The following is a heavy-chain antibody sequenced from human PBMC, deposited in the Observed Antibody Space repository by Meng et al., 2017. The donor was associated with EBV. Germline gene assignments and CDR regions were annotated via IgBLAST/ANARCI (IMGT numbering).Heavy chain of an antibody. D-gene: IGHD5-12*01. J-gene: IGHJ4*02. CDR3: AKHRLGPLDY. Sequence: VKRVGSGGGVIPPGGSLRLSCAASGFTVSSNYMSWVRQAPGKGLEWVSVIYSGGSTYYADSVKGRFTISRDNSKNTLYLQMNSLRAEDTAVYYCAKHRLGPLDYWGQGTLVTVSS. CDR1: GFTVSSNY. V-gene: IGHV3-53*01. CDR2: IYSGGST.